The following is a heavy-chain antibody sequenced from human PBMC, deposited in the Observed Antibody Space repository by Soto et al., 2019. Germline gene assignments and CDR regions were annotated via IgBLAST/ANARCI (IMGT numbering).Heavy chain of an antibody. J-gene: IGHJ3*02. CDR1: GGTFSSYT. Sequence: QVQLVQSGAEVKEPGSSVKVSCKASGGTFSSYTFTWVRQAPGQGLEWLGRIIPILGVANYAQNFQGRVTITADESTNTAYMELSSLRSEDTAVYYCARDIEYESGEPFDIWGQGTMVTVSS. CDR3: ARDIEYESGEPFDI. CDR2: IIPILGVA. D-gene: IGHD4-17*01. V-gene: IGHV1-69*08.